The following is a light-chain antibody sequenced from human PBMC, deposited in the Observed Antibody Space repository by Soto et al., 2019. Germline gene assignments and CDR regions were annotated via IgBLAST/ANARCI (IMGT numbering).Light chain of an antibody. J-gene: IGKJ4*01. CDR1: QSISAY. CDR3: LSRFESPT. V-gene: IGKV3-11*01. CDR2: DVS. Sequence: EVVLTQSPAALSLSPGERATVSCRASQSISAYLAWYQQRPGQAPRLLIYDVSNGAAGIPDRFSGGGSGTDFTLTSSILQPEVSATYYCLSRFESPTFGRGATVEIK.